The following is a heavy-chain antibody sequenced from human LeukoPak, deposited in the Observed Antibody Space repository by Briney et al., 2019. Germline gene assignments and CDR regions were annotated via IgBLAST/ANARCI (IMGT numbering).Heavy chain of an antibody. CDR1: GYSISSGYY. V-gene: IGHV4-38-2*02. D-gene: IGHD3-10*01. CDR2: IYHSGST. Sequence: PSETLSLTCTVSGYSISSGYYWDWIRQAPGKGLEWIGNIYHSGSTYYNPSLKSRVTISVDTSKNHFSLKLSSVTAADTAVYYCARDRYYYGSGSYALDIWGQGTMVTVSS. CDR3: ARDRYYYGSGSYALDI. J-gene: IGHJ3*02.